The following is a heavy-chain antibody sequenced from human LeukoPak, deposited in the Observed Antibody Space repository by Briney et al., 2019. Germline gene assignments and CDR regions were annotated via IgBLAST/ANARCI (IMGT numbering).Heavy chain of an antibody. CDR3: ARAGYCTNGVCYTGGIDY. CDR1: GFTVSSNY. Sequence: GGGLRLSCAASGFTVSSNYMSWVRQAPGKGLEWVSVIFSGGSTYYADSVKGRFTISRDNSKNTLYLQMNSLRAEDTAVYYCARAGYCTNGVCYTGGIDYWGKGTLVTVSS. J-gene: IGHJ4*02. D-gene: IGHD2-8*01. CDR2: IFSGGST. V-gene: IGHV3-66*01.